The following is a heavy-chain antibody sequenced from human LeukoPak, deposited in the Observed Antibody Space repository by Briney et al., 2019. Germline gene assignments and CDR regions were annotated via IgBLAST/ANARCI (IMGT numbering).Heavy chain of an antibody. D-gene: IGHD1-26*01. V-gene: IGHV3-21*01. J-gene: IGHJ4*02. CDR1: GFTFSSYS. CDR2: ISSSSSYI. CDR3: ARGLVGATGPYYFDY. Sequence: GGSLRLSCAASGFTFSSYSMNWVRQAPGKGLEWVSSISSSSSYIYYADSVKGLFTISRDNAKNSLYLQMNSLRAEDTAVYYCARGLVGATGPYYFDYWGQGTLVTVSS.